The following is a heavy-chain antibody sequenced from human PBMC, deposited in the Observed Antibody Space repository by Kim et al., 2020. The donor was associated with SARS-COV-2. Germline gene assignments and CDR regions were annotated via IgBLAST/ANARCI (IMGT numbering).Heavy chain of an antibody. CDR1: GFTFSSYA. CDR3: ARDVVQQLVLPHSSGY. J-gene: IGHJ4*02. CDR2: ISYDGSNK. Sequence: GGSLRLSCAASGFTFSSYAMHWVRQAPGKGLEWVAVISYDGSNKYYADSVKGRFTISRDNSKNTLYLQMNSLRAEDTAVYYCARDVVQQLVLPHSSGYWGQRTLVTVSS. V-gene: IGHV3-30-3*01. D-gene: IGHD6-13*01.